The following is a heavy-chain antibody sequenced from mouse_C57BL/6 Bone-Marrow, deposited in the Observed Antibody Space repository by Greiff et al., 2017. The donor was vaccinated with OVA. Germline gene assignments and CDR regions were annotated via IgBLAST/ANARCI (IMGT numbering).Heavy chain of an antibody. V-gene: IGHV1-81*01. CDR2: IYPRSGNT. CDR3: ARKGAYYYGSSYYFDV. J-gene: IGHJ1*03. D-gene: IGHD1-1*01. CDR1: GYTFTSYG. Sequence: VKLMESGAELARPGASVKLSCKASGYTFTSYGISWVKQRTGQGLEWIGEIYPRSGNTYYNEKFKGKATLTADKSSSTAYMELRSLTSEDSAVYFCARKGAYYYGSSYYFDVWGTGTTVTVSS.